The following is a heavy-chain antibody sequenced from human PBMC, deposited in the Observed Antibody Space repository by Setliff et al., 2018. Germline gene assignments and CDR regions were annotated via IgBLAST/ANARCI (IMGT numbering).Heavy chain of an antibody. V-gene: IGHV4-61*02. CDR3: AKESLAINTRWFDP. CDR2: VYNSGT. CDR1: GDSISGGDYY. Sequence: PSETLSLTCTVSGDSISGGDYYWTWIRQPAGKRLEWIGRVYNSGTIYNAFFASRVTMSIDTSKNQFSLNLNSVTAADTALYYCAKESLAINTRWFDPWGQGILVTVSS. D-gene: IGHD3-3*02. J-gene: IGHJ5*02.